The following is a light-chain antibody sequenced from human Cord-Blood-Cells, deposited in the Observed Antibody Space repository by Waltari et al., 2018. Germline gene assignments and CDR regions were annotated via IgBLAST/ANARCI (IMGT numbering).Light chain of an antibody. J-gene: IGLJ1*01. V-gene: IGLV3-25*03. CDR1: ALPKQY. CDR3: QSADSSGTYV. Sequence: SYELTQSPSVSVSPGQPARITCSGDALPKQYAYWYQQKPGQAPVLVIYKDSERPSGIPERFSGSSSGTTVTLTISGVQAEDEADYYCQSADSSGTYVFGTGTKVTVL. CDR2: KDS.